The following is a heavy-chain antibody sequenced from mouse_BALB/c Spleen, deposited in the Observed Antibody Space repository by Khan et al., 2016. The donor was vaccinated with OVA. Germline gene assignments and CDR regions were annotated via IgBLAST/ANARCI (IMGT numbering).Heavy chain of an antibody. CDR3: VRDGAYHRNDGWFAY. CDR1: GYTFTSYT. J-gene: IGHJ3*01. Sequence: VQLQQSGAELARPGASVKMSCKASGYTFTSYTIHWIKERPGQGLEWIGYINPRNGYTNYNQKFKDKATLTTDKSSTTAYLQLSSLTSDDSAVYNCVRDGAYHRNDGWFAYWGQGTLVTVSA. CDR2: INPRNGYT. D-gene: IGHD2-14*01. V-gene: IGHV1-4*01.